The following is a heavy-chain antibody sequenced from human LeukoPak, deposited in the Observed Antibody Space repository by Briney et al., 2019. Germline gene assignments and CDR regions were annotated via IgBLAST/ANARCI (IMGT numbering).Heavy chain of an antibody. V-gene: IGHV3-23*01. CDR3: APLIVVVPAASSPPEY. CDR1: GFTFSSYA. J-gene: IGHJ4*02. Sequence: PGGSLRLSCAASGFTFSSYAMSWVRQAPGKGLEWVSAISGSGGSTYYADSVKGRFTISRDNSKNTLYLQMNSLRAEDTAVYYCAPLIVVVPAASSPPEYWGQGTLVTVSS. D-gene: IGHD2-2*01. CDR2: ISGSGGST.